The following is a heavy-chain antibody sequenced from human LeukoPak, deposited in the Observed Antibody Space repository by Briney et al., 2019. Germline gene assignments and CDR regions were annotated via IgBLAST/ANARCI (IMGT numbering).Heavy chain of an antibody. CDR1: GFTFSSYG. Sequence: GGSLRLSCAASGFTFSSYGTHWVRQAPGKGLEWVALISYDGSNEYYADSVKGRFTISRDNSKNTLYLQMDSLRAEDTAVYYCAKARSTQSYPLNLIDSWGQGTLVTVSS. J-gene: IGHJ4*02. CDR2: ISYDGSNE. V-gene: IGHV3-30*18. CDR3: AKARSTQSYPLNLIDS. D-gene: IGHD1-26*01.